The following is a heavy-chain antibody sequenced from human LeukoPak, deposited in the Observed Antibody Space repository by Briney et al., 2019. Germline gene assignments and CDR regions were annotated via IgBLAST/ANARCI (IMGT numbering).Heavy chain of an antibody. D-gene: IGHD3-22*01. V-gene: IGHV3-23*01. CDR2: ISGSGGST. Sequence: PGGSLRLSCAPSGFTFSSYAMSWVRQAPGKGLEWVSAISGSGGSTYYADSVKGRFTISRDNSKNTLYLQMNSLRAEDTAVYYCAKDLLHYYDSSGIFDYWGQGTLVTVSS. CDR1: GFTFSSYA. CDR3: AKDLLHYYDSSGIFDY. J-gene: IGHJ4*02.